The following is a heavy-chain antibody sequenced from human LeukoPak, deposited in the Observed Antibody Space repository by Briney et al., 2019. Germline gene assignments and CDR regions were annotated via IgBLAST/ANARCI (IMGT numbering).Heavy chain of an antibody. Sequence: SVKVSGKAAEGTFSSYAISWVRQAPGQGLEWMGGIIPIFGTAKYAQKVQGRVTITADKSTSTAYMEMSSLRSEDTAVYYCARGPRYDFWSGYSYYYYTDVWGKGTTVTVSS. J-gene: IGHJ6*03. D-gene: IGHD3-3*01. CDR3: ARGPRYDFWSGYSYYYYTDV. V-gene: IGHV1-69*06. CDR2: IIPIFGTA. CDR1: EGTFSSYA.